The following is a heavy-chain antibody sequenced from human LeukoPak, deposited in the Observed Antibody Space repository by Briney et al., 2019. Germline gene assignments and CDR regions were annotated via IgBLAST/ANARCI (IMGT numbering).Heavy chain of an antibody. CDR1: GFTFSSYS. CDR3: ARVPFFGSGGYDY. J-gene: IGHJ4*02. V-gene: IGHV3-21*01. D-gene: IGHD2-15*01. Sequence: GGSLRLSCAASGFTFSSYSMNWVRRAPGKGLEWVSSISSSSSYIYYADSVKGRFTISRDNAKNSLYLQMNSLRAEDTAVYYCARVPFFGSGGYDYWGQGTLVTVSS. CDR2: ISSSSSYI.